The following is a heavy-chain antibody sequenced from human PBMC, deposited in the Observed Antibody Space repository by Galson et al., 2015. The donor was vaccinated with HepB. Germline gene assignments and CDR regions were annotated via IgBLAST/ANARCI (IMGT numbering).Heavy chain of an antibody. Sequence: SLRLSCAASGFTFSSYGMHWVRQAPGKGLEWVAVISYDGSNKYYADSVKGRFTISRDNSKNTLYLQMNSLRDEDTAVYYCGRRLAPEYSSRWYAIDYWGQGTLVTVSS. CDR3: GRRLAPEYSSRWYAIDY. J-gene: IGHJ4*02. V-gene: IGHV3-30*03. D-gene: IGHD6-13*01. CDR1: GFTFSSYG. CDR2: ISYDGSNK.